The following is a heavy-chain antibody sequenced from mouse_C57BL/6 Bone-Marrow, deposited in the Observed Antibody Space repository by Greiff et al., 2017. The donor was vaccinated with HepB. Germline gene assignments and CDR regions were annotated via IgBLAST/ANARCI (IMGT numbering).Heavy chain of an antibody. J-gene: IGHJ2*01. CDR1: GFTFNDDY. V-gene: IGHV14-4*01. D-gene: IGHD1-1*01. CDR2: IDPENGDT. CDR3: TTRLLRTDY. Sequence: EVQLQQSGAEFVRPGASVKLSCTASGFTFNDDYMHWVQQRPEQGLEWIGWIDPENGDTEYASKFQGKATITADTSSNTAYLQLSSLTSEDTAVYCCTTRLLRTDYWGQGTTLTVSS.